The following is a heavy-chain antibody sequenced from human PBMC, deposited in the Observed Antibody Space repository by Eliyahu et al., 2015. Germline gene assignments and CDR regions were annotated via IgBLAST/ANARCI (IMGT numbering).Heavy chain of an antibody. V-gene: IGHV1-8*01. CDR3: ASAHRYSYGLDY. Sequence: QVQLVQSGAEVKKPXAAVKVSCKASGYTFTSYDINWVRQATGQGLXWMGWMNPNXGNTGYAQKFQGRVTMTRNTSISTAYMELSSLRSEDTAVYYCASAHRYSYGLDYWGQGTLVTVSS. CDR2: MNPNXGNT. J-gene: IGHJ4*02. D-gene: IGHD5-18*01. CDR1: GYTFTSYD.